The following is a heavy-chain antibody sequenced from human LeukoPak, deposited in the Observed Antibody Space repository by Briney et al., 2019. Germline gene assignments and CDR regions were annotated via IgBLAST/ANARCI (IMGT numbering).Heavy chain of an antibody. CDR3: AREGTPGGSYYDEGGFPDY. V-gene: IGHV1-2*02. CDR1: GYTFTGYY. J-gene: IGHJ4*02. Sequence: ASVKVSCKASGYTFTGYYMHWVRQAPGQGLEWMGWINPNSGGTNYAQKFQGRVTMTRDTSISTAYMELSRLRSDDTAVYYCAREGTPGGSYYDEGGFPDYWGQGTLVTVSS. CDR2: INPNSGGT. D-gene: IGHD1-26*01.